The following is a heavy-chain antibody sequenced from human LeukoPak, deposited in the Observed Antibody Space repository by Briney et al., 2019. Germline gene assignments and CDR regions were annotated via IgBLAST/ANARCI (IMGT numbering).Heavy chain of an antibody. Sequence: SETLSLTCTVSGGSVSSHYWSWIRQPPGKGLEWIGYIYYSGSTNYNPSLKSRVTISVDTSKNQFSLKLSSVTAADTAVYYCARDHTYYDFWSGYHNWFDPWGQGTLVTVSS. D-gene: IGHD3-3*01. J-gene: IGHJ5*02. V-gene: IGHV4-59*02. CDR2: IYYSGST. CDR3: ARDHTYYDFWSGYHNWFDP. CDR1: GGSVSSHY.